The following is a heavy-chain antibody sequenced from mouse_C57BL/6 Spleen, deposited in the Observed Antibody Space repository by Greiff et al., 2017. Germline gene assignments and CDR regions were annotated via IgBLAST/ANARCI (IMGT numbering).Heavy chain of an antibody. CDR3: ARISLGNGNGGYYDV. CDR1: GYTFTSYW. Sequence: QVQLQQPVAELVRPGTSVQLSCKASGYTFTSYWMHWVKQRPGQGLEWIGMIDPSDSYTNYTQKFKGKATLTVDTSSSTAYMQLSSLTSEDSAVYYCARISLGNGNGGYYDVWGTGTTVTVSS. D-gene: IGHD1-1*01. J-gene: IGHJ1*03. CDR2: IDPSDSYT. V-gene: IGHV1-59*01.